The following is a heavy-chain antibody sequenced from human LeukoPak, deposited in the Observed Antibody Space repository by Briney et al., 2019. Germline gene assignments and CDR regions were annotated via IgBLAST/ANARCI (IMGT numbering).Heavy chain of an antibody. J-gene: IGHJ4*02. V-gene: IGHV3-23*01. CDR3: AKASAGYGSGSYYYQYYFDY. Sequence: PGGSLRLSCAASGVTFSSYAMSWVRQTPGKGLEWVSAISNGGDSTYNADSVRGRFTISRDNSKNTLYLQMNSLRAEDTAVYYCAKASAGYGSGSYYYQYYFDYWGQGTLVTVSS. CDR1: GVTFSSYA. CDR2: ISNGGDST. D-gene: IGHD3-10*01.